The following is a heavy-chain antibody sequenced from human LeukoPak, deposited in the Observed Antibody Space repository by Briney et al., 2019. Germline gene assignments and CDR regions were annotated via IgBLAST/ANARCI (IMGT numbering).Heavy chain of an antibody. Sequence: SVKVSCKASGGTFSSYAISWVRQAPGQGLEWMGGIIPIFGTANYAQKFQGRVTITADESTSTAYMELSSLRSEDTAVYYCASPSGGGRRIFDYWGQGTLVTVSS. CDR1: GGTFSSYA. V-gene: IGHV1-69*13. D-gene: IGHD2-15*01. J-gene: IGHJ4*02. CDR2: IIPIFGTA. CDR3: ASPSGGGRRIFDY.